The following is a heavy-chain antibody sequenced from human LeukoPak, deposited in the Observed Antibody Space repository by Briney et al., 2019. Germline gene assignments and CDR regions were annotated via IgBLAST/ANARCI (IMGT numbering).Heavy chain of an antibody. J-gene: IGHJ4*02. V-gene: IGHV3-74*01. D-gene: IGHD6-6*01. Sequence: GGSLRLSCAASGFTFSSYWMHWVRQAPGKGLVWVSRINSDGSGTSYADSVKGRFTISRDNAKNTLYLQMNRLRAEDTAVYYCARDPLYSSSSFAAADFDDYWAQGPRVTVSS. CDR2: INSDGSGT. CDR3: ARDPLYSSSSFAAADFDDY. CDR1: GFTFSSYW.